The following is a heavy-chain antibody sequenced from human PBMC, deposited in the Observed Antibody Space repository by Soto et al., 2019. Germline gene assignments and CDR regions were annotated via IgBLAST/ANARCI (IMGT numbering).Heavy chain of an antibody. J-gene: IGHJ4*02. Sequence: GGSLRLSCAASGFSFSDYSMNWVRQAPGKGLEWVAFIDLSGTNTDYRESVKGRFTLSKDKSMKTVYLQMNSLRVEDAAVYYCTKDRVPDGIYSFDYWGQGALVTVSS. CDR2: IDLSGTNT. D-gene: IGHD2-15*01. V-gene: IGHV3-23*05. CDR1: GFSFSDYS. CDR3: TKDRVPDGIYSFDY.